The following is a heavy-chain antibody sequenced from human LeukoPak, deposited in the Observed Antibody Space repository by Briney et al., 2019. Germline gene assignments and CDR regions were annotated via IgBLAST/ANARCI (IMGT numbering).Heavy chain of an antibody. J-gene: IGHJ4*02. CDR3: ASMVRGVPYYFDY. CDR2: IYYSGTT. CDR1: GGSINDDDSY. V-gene: IGHV4-31*03. Sequence: SETLSLTCTVSGGSINDDDSYWTWIRQHPGKGLEWIGYIYYSGTTYSNPSLRSRVTMSLDTPKNQFSLKLSSVTAADTAVYYCASMVRGVPYYFDYWGQGSLVTVPS. D-gene: IGHD3-10*01.